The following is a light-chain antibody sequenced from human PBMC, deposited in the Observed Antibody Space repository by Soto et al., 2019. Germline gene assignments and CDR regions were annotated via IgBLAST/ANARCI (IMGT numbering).Light chain of an antibody. J-gene: IGKJ3*01. CDR2: AAS. Sequence: EIVLTQSPGTLSLSPGEGATLSCRASQSVSSNFLAWYQQKPGQAPRLLLSAASIRATGFSDRFSGSGSETDFTFTIRRLEPEDFAVYYCQQYGSSPFTFGPGTKVDLK. CDR3: QQYGSSPFT. V-gene: IGKV3-20*01. CDR1: QSVSSNF.